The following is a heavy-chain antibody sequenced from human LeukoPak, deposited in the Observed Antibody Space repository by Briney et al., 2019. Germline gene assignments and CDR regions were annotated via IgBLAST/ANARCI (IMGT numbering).Heavy chain of an antibody. V-gene: IGHV3-7*02. Sequence: GGSLRLSCVASGFGFSNYWMVWVRQAPGKGLEWVANIKEDGIEKYYVDSVRGRCTISRDNAKNSLYLQMNSLRAEDTAIYYCAVGGRGGRGPGFDPWGQGILVTVSS. J-gene: IGHJ5*02. CDR2: IKEDGIEK. D-gene: IGHD5-24*01. CDR1: GFGFSNYW. CDR3: AVGGRGGRGPGFDP.